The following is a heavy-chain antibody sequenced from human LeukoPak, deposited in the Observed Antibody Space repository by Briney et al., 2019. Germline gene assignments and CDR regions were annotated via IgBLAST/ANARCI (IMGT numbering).Heavy chain of an antibody. J-gene: IGHJ4*02. CDR2: ISYDGSNK. CDR3: AKDIYYGDPSFGY. D-gene: IGHD4-17*01. Sequence: GGSLRLSCAASGFTFTSYGMHWVRRAPGKGLEWVAVISYDGSNKYCADSVKGRFTISRDNSKNTLYLQMNSLRAEDTAVYYCAKDIYYGDPSFGYWGQGTLVTVSS. CDR1: GFTFTSYG. V-gene: IGHV3-30*18.